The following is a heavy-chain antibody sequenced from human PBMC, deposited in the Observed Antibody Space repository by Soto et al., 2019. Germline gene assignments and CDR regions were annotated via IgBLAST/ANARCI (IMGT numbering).Heavy chain of an antibody. CDR1: GFTFSSYS. Sequence: EVQKVESGGGLAQPGGSLRLSCTASGFTFSSYSMNWVRQAPGKGLEWVSHISGSGGSTYYADSVKGRFTISRDNAENSLYLQMSSLRADDTAVYYCVRGRWWFDPWGQGALVTVSS. J-gene: IGHJ5*02. CDR2: ISGSGGST. CDR3: VRGRWWFDP. V-gene: IGHV3-48*04.